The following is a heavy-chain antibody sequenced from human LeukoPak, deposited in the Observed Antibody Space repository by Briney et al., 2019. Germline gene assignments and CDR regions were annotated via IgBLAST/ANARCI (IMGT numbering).Heavy chain of an antibody. J-gene: IGHJ4*02. V-gene: IGHV3-23*01. Sequence: GGSLRLSCAASGFTFSSYAMSWVRQAPGKGLEWVSSVSGSGGNAHYADSVKGRFTISRDNSKNTLSLQMNSLRAEDTAVYYCAKSGLSRFDYWGQGTLVTVSS. CDR2: VSGSGGNA. D-gene: IGHD4/OR15-4a*01. CDR3: AKSGLSRFDY. CDR1: GFTFSSYA.